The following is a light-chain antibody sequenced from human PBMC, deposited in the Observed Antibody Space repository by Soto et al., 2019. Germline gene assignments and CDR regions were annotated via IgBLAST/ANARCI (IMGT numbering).Light chain of an antibody. Sequence: QSALTQPASVSGSPGQSITISCTGTSSDVGSYNLVSWYQQHPGKAPKLIIYEGSKRPSGVSNRFSGSKSGNTASLTISGLQAEDEADYYCCSYAGRITFVVFGGGTQLTVL. V-gene: IGLV2-23*03. CDR2: EGS. CDR3: CSYAGRITFVV. J-gene: IGLJ2*01. CDR1: SSDVGSYNL.